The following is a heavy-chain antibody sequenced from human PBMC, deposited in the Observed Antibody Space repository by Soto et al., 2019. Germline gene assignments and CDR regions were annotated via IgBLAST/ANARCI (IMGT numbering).Heavy chain of an antibody. D-gene: IGHD4-17*01. Sequence: QVQLQESGPGLVKPSQTLSLKCTVSGGSISSGGYYWTWIRQRPGKGLEWIGYIYYSGKTYYSPSLKSQVTISVEPCKNNFSQRLASVTAADTAVYYCARDTSYSDYRHHGMDVWGQGTTVTVSS. CDR2: IYYSGKT. J-gene: IGHJ6*02. CDR1: GGSISSGGYY. V-gene: IGHV4-31*02. CDR3: ARDTSYSDYRHHGMDV.